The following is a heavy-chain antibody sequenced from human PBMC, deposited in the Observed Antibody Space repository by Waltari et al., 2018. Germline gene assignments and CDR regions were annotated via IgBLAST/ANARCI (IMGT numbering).Heavy chain of an antibody. CDR3: ARDPIAAAGNEAYYFDY. Sequence: QVQLVQSGAEVKKPGSSVKVSCKASGGTFSSYAISWVRQAPGQGLEWMGRSIPILGKANEAKKVQGRVTITADKSTSTAYMELSSLRSEDTAVYYCARDPIAAAGNEAYYFDYWGQGTLVTVSS. CDR2: SIPILGKA. J-gene: IGHJ4*02. CDR1: GGTFSSYA. V-gene: IGHV1-69*09. D-gene: IGHD6-13*01.